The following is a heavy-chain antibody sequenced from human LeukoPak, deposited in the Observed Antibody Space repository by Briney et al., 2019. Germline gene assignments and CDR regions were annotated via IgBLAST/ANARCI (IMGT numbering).Heavy chain of an antibody. CDR1: GGSVSGNY. D-gene: IGHD7-27*01. CDR3: AREGWGYYFDF. Sequence: SETLSLTCSVSGGSVSGNYWSWIRQTPGKGLEWIGFIYYSGTTNYNPSLKSRVTISVDTSKNQFSLKLSSVTAADTAVYYCAREGWGYYFDFWGQGTLVTVSS. J-gene: IGHJ4*02. CDR2: IYYSGTT. V-gene: IGHV4-59*02.